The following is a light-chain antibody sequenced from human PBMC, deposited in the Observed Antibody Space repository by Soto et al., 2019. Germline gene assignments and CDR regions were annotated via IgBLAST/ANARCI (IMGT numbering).Light chain of an antibody. V-gene: IGLV9-49*01. J-gene: IGLJ2*01. CDR3: GADHGSGSNFVVV. CDR2: VGTGGIVG. CDR1: SGYSNYK. Sequence: QLVLTQPPSASASLGASVTLTCTLSSGYSNYKVDWYQQRPGKGPRFVMRVGTGGIVGSKGDGIPDRFSVLGSGLNRYLTIXNIQEEXXSXYHCGADHGSGSNFVVVFGGGTKLTVL.